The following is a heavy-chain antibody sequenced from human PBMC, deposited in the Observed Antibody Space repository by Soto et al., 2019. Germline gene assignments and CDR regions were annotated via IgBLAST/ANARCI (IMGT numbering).Heavy chain of an antibody. CDR1: GGSISSYY. V-gene: IGHV4-59*01. J-gene: IGHJ5*02. CDR2: IYYSGST. Sequence: QVQLQESGPGLVKPSETLSLTCTVSGGSISSYYWSWIRQPPGKGLEWIGYIYYSGSTNYNPSLMCRVTRSVDTSKSRCSLKLSSVTAADTAVYYCARYADTATPWFDPWGQGSLVTVSS. CDR3: ARYADTATPWFDP. D-gene: IGHD5-18*01.